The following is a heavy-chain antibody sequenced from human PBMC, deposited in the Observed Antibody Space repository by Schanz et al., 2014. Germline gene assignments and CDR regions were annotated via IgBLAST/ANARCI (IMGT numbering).Heavy chain of an antibody. J-gene: IGHJ4*02. CDR1: GYTFTTYY. CDR3: GRGFSRSYIDF. V-gene: IGHV1-46*03. CDR2: INPSGGST. Sequence: QVQLVQSGTEVKKPGASMKVSCKASGYTFTTYYMLWVRQAPGQGLEWMGIINPSGGSTRYGQKCQVRITVTTDTSTSTVYLELSSLRSDDTAVYYCGRGFSRSYIDFWGQGTLITFSS. D-gene: IGHD6-6*01.